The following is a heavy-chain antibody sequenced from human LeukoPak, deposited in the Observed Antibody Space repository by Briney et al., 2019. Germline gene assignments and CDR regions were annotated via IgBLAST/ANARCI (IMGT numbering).Heavy chain of an antibody. V-gene: IGHV1-69-2*01. CDR1: GNTSTDHY. D-gene: IGHD3-16*01. Sequence: ASVKVSCKVSGNTSTDHYIHWVQQAPGKGLEWMGLIDPEDGETKYAEKFQGRVTISADTSRDVGYMELSSLRSEDTAVYYCVTHTRLMTFWGQGTLVTVSS. J-gene: IGHJ4*02. CDR3: VTHTRLMTF. CDR2: IDPEDGET.